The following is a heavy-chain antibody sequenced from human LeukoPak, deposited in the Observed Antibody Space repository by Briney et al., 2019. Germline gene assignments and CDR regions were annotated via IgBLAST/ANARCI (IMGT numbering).Heavy chain of an antibody. Sequence: GGCLRLSCAAAGFTFSSYGMHWVRRAPGKGLEWVAAVWYDGSNKYYADSVKGRFTISRDNSKNTLYLQMNSLRAEDTAVYYCASGVADYGDYVWYYFDYWGQGTLVTVSS. J-gene: IGHJ4*02. V-gene: IGHV3-33*01. CDR3: ASGVADYGDYVWYYFDY. D-gene: IGHD4-17*01. CDR1: GFTFSSYG. CDR2: VWYDGSNK.